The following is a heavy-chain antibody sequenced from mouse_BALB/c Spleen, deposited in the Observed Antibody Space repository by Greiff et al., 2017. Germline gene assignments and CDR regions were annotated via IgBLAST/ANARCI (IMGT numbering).Heavy chain of an antibody. D-gene: IGHD1-1*01. J-gene: IGHJ3*01. CDR2: IWAGGST. V-gene: IGHV2-9*02. CDR1: GFSLTSYG. CDR3: AREEVYYGSSSFAY. Sequence: VHLVESGPGLVAPSQSLSITCTVSGFSLTSYGVHWVRQPPGKGLEWLGVIWAGGSTNYNSALMSRLSISKDNSKSQVFLKMNSLQTDDTAMYYCAREEVYYGSSSFAYWGQGTLVTVSA.